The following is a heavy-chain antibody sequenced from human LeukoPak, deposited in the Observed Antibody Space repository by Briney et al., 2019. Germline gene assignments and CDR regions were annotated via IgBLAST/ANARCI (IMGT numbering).Heavy chain of an antibody. CDR2: INHSGST. D-gene: IGHD6-19*01. Sequence: SETLSLTCAVYGGSFSGYYWSWIRQPPGKGLEWIGEINHSGSTNYNPSLKSRVTISVDTSKNQFSLKLSSVTAADTAVYYCARRGSSSGRKYFDYWGQGTLVTVSS. CDR1: GGSFSGYY. CDR3: ARRGSSSGRKYFDY. V-gene: IGHV4-34*01. J-gene: IGHJ4*02.